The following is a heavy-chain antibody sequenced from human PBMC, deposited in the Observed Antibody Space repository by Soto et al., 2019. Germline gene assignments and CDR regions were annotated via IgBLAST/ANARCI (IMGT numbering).Heavy chain of an antibody. D-gene: IGHD2-15*01. CDR3: ARDSGGSNGMDV. J-gene: IGHJ6*02. CDR2: ISYDGSNK. V-gene: IGHV3-30-3*01. Sequence: QVQLVESGGGVVQPGRSLRLSCAASGFTFSSYAMHWVRQAPGKGLEWVAVISYDGSNKYYADSVKGRFTISRDNSKNTLYLQMNSLTAEDTAVYYCARDSGGSNGMDVWGQGTTVTVSS. CDR1: GFTFSSYA.